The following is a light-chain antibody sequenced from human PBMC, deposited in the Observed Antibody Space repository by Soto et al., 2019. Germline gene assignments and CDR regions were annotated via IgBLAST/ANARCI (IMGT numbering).Light chain of an antibody. V-gene: IGKV1-39*01. CDR2: AAS. CDR1: QSISNH. Sequence: DSQITQYTSSLSASVEDRVIITCRASQSISNHLNWYQQKPGKAPKLLIFAASSLQSGVPSRFSGSRSGPDFTLTISSLQPEDFATYYCQQSYSSPPTFGQGTKVDIK. CDR3: QQSYSSPPT. J-gene: IGKJ1*01.